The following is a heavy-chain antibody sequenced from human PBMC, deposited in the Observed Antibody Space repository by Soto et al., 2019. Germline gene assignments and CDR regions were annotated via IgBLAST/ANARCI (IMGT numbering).Heavy chain of an antibody. CDR2: VSCSGST. D-gene: IGHD6-19*01. CDR1: VGAMGGYY. Sequence: LSLTCSLSVGAMGGYYWSSIRQPPGKALEWIGYVSCSGSTDYHPSLKSRVSRSIDTSKNQFSLKMISVTAADTAVYSCARHGSDSGWFFFDPWGQGALAAVSS. CDR3: ARHGSDSGWFFFDP. V-gene: IGHV4-59*08. J-gene: IGHJ5*02.